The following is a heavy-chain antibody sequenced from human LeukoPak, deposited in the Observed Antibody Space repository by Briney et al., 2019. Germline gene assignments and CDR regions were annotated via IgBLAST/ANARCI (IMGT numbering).Heavy chain of an antibody. D-gene: IGHD2/OR15-2a*01. Sequence: SQTLSLTCTVSGGSISSGGYYWSWIRQPPGKGLEWIGYIYYSGSTNYNPSLKSRVTISVDTSKNQFSLKLSSVTAADTAVYYCAREGEYCTSSYCTRDYWGQGILVTVSS. V-gene: IGHV4-61*08. CDR1: GGSISSGGYY. CDR2: IYYSGST. CDR3: AREGEYCTSSYCTRDY. J-gene: IGHJ4*02.